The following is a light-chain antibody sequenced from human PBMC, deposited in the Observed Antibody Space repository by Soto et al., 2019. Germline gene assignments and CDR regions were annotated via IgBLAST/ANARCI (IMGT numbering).Light chain of an antibody. CDR1: QNISIW. CDR3: QQYHSFSIT. V-gene: IGKV1-5*01. Sequence: DIQITQSPSTLSSSVVERFTITCRASQNISIWLAWYQQRPGRAPRLLIYDSSSLESGVPSTFSGSGSGTEFSLTISNLRPDDFATYYCQQYHSFSITFGQGTRLEI. J-gene: IGKJ5*01. CDR2: DSS.